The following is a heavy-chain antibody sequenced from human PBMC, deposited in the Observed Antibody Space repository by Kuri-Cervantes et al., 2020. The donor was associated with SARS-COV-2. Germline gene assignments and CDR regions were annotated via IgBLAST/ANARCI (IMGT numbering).Heavy chain of an antibody. Sequence: GGSLRLPCAASGFTFSSYWMHWVRQAPGKGLVWVSRINSDGSSTSYADSVKGRFTISRDNAKNTLYLQMNSLRAEDTAVYYCARDRYDFWSGLGYYYYGMDVWGQGTTVTVSS. V-gene: IGHV3-74*01. D-gene: IGHD3-3*01. CDR3: ARDRYDFWSGLGYYYYGMDV. J-gene: IGHJ6*02. CDR1: GFTFSSYW. CDR2: INSDGSST.